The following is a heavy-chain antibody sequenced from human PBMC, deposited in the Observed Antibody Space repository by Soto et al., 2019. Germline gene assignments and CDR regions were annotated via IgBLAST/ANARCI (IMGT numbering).Heavy chain of an antibody. V-gene: IGHV3-23*01. D-gene: IGHD3-10*01. Sequence: VQLLESGGGLVQPGGSLRLSCAASGFTFSSYAMSWVRQAPGKGLEWISAFSGSGGSTYYADPLKGRFTIPSDNSKDTLYLQMNNLRAEDTAVYYCAKPPNYNWHDNWGQGTLVTVSS. CDR2: FSGSGGST. CDR3: AKPPNYNWHDN. J-gene: IGHJ5*02. CDR1: GFTFSSYA.